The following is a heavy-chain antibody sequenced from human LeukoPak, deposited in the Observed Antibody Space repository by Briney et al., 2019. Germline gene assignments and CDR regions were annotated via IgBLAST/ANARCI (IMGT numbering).Heavy chain of an antibody. J-gene: IGHJ4*02. CDR1: GFTFSSYA. Sequence: GGSLRLSCAASGFTFSSYAMSWIRQAPGKGLEWVSYISSSGSTIYYADSVKGRFTISRDNAKNSLYLQMNSLRAEDTAVYYCARKYYYGSGSYPIFLDYWGQGTLVTVSS. D-gene: IGHD3-10*01. CDR3: ARKYYYGSGSYPIFLDY. CDR2: ISSSGSTI. V-gene: IGHV3-11*01.